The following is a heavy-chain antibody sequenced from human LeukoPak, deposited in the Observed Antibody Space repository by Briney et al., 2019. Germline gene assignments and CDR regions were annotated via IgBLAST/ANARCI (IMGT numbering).Heavy chain of an antibody. CDR3: ARDCSGGSCYGAFDI. V-gene: IGHV4-30-4*01. CDR2: IYDSGST. CDR1: GDSISSGDYY. J-gene: IGHJ3*02. Sequence: PSETLSLTCTVSGDSISSGDYYWSWIRQPPGKGLEWIGYIYDSGSTYYNPSLKSRITISVDTSENRFSLKLSSVTATDTAVYYCARDCSGGSCYGAFDIWGQGTMVTVSS. D-gene: IGHD2-15*01.